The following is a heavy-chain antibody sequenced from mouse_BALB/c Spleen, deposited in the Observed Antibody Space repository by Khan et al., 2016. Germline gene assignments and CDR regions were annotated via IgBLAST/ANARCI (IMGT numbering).Heavy chain of an antibody. J-gene: IGHJ3*01. Sequence: EVQLQESGPGLVKPSQSLSLTCSVTGYSITSGYYWNWIRQFPGNKLEWMGYISYDGSNNYNPSLKNRISITRDTSKNQFFLKLNSVTTEDTATYYCARELGRGFAYWGQGTLVIVSA. V-gene: IGHV3-6*02. CDR3: ARELGRGFAY. CDR1: GYSITSGYY. CDR2: ISYDGSN. D-gene: IGHD4-1*01.